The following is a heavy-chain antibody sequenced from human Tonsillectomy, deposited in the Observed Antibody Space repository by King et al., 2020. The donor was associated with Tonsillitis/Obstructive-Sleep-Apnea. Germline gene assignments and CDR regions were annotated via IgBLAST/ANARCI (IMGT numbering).Heavy chain of an antibody. J-gene: IGHJ5*02. CDR1: GFTFSGSA. D-gene: IGHD6-6*01. CDR2: IRSKANNYAA. CDR3: TRRSSSSISNWFDP. V-gene: IGHV3-73*01. Sequence: VQLVESGGGLVQPGGSLKLSCAASGFTFSGSAMHWVRQASGKGLEWGGRIRSKANNYAAAYASSGKGRFTIPRDDSKKTAYLQMNSLKTEDTAVYYCTRRSSSSISNWFDPWGQGTLVTVSS.